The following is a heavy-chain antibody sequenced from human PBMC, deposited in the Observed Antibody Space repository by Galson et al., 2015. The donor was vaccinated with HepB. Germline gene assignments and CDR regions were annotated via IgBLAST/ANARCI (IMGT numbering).Heavy chain of an antibody. CDR2: INPNSGGT. Sequence: SVKVSCKASGYSFNGNGYHMHWVRQAPGQGLEWMGWINPNSGGTNYAQKFQGRVTMTRDTSISTAYMELSGLRSDDTAVYYCARGGEYTSFDIWGQGTKVSVSS. J-gene: IGHJ3*02. V-gene: IGHV1-2*02. CDR1: GYSFNGNGYH. CDR3: ARGGEYTSFDI. D-gene: IGHD6-6*01.